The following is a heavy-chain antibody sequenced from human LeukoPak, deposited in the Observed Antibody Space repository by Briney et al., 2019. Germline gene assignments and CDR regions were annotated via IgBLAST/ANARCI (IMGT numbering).Heavy chain of an antibody. Sequence: PSETLSLTCTVSGGSVSSRSYYWGWIRQPPGKGLEWIGSVYYSGSTYYNPSLKSRVTISVDTAKNQFSLKLNSVTAADTAVYYCVRPLEWADLGAFDIWGQGTMVTVSS. D-gene: IGHD1-26*01. V-gene: IGHV4-39*01. J-gene: IGHJ3*02. CDR2: VYYSGST. CDR3: VRPLEWADLGAFDI. CDR1: GGSVSSRSYY.